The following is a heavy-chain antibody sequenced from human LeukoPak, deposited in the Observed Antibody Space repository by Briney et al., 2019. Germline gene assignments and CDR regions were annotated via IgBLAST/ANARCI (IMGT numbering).Heavy chain of an antibody. V-gene: IGHV3-7*01. D-gene: IGHD5-18*01. J-gene: IGHJ3*02. CDR2: IRPDGSVI. CDR1: GFTFSSYS. CDR3: ARYTADAFDI. Sequence: GGSLRLSCAASGFTFSSYSMNWVRRAPGKGLEWVANIRPDGSVIHYVDSVKGRFTISRDSAKNSLYLQMNSLRAEDTAVYYCARYTADAFDIWGQGTMVTVSS.